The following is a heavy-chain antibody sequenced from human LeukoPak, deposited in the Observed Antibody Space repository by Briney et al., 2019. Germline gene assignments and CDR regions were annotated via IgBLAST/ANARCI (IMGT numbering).Heavy chain of an antibody. CDR1: GFTFSSYN. Sequence: PGGSLRLSCAASGFTFSSYNMNWVRQAPGKGLEWVAGINESGGVTYYADSVKGRFIISRDKSKSTQYLQMNSLRAEDTAVYYCVKGSYRGYEFDYWGQGTLDTVSS. D-gene: IGHD5-12*01. CDR3: VKGSYRGYEFDY. J-gene: IGHJ4*02. V-gene: IGHV3-23*01. CDR2: INESGGVT.